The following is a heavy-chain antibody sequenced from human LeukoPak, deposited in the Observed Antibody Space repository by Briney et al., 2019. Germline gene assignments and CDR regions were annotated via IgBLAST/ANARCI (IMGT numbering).Heavy chain of an antibody. J-gene: IGHJ4*02. Sequence: SETLSLTCTVSGGSISSSSYYWGWFRQPPGKGLEWLGSIYYSGSTYYNPSLKSRVTISVDTSKNQFSLKLSSVTAADTAVYYCARDLNYYASGSLHDWGQGTLVTVSS. CDR2: IYYSGST. V-gene: IGHV4-39*07. D-gene: IGHD3-10*01. CDR3: ARDLNYYASGSLHD. CDR1: GGSISSSSYY.